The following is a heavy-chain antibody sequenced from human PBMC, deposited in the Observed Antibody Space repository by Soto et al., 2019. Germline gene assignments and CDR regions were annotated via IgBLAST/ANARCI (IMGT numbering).Heavy chain of an antibody. CDR1: GSTFSSYS. Sequence: RRLSCVASGSTFSSYSMSWVRQAPGKGLEWVSGFRAGGDDGTTYYADSVKGRFTISRDNSKNTLFLQVNSLRAEDTAIYYCAKKVNSGSGSQYFDYFGQGTLVTVSS. V-gene: IGHV3-23*01. D-gene: IGHD3-10*01. J-gene: IGHJ4*02. CDR3: AKKVNSGSGSQYFDY. CDR2: FRAGGDDGTT.